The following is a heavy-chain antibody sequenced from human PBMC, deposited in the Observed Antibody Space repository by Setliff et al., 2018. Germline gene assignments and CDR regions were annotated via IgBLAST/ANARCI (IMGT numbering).Heavy chain of an antibody. Sequence: PGGSLRLSCAASGLTFSNYWMSWVRQAPGKGLEWVANIKQDGSDKYYVGSVKGRFTISRDNAKNSLYLQMNSLRAEDTATYYCARSENCFSTHCSPYDYWGQGTLVTVSS. CDR2: IKQDGSDK. J-gene: IGHJ4*02. V-gene: IGHV3-7*01. D-gene: IGHD2-2*01. CDR1: GLTFSNYW. CDR3: ARSENCFSTHCSPYDY.